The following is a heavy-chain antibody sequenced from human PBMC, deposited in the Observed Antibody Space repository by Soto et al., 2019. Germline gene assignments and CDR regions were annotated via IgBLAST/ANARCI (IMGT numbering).Heavy chain of an antibody. J-gene: IGHJ6*02. V-gene: IGHV3-43*02. CDR2: ISGDGGST. CDR1: GFTFDDYA. D-gene: IGHD2-15*01. Sequence: GGSLRLSCAASGFTFDDYAMHWVHQAPGKGLEWVSLISGDGGSTYYADSVKGRFTISRDNSKNSLYLQMNSLRTEDADLYYCAQDIGGYVMDVWGQGTTVTVSS. CDR3: AQDIGGYVMDV.